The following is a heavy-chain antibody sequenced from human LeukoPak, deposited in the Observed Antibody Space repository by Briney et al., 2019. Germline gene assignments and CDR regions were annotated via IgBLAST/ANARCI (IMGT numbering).Heavy chain of an antibody. V-gene: IGHV1-18*01. CDR2: ISAYNGNT. J-gene: IGHJ5*02. CDR3: ARVNYCSSTSCYKGAHRVWFDP. Sequence: ASVKVSCKASGYTFTSYGISWVRQAPGQGLEWMGWISAYNGNTNYAQKLQGRVTMTTDTSTSTAYMELRSLRSDDTAVYYCARVNYCSSTSCYKGAHRVWFDPWGQGTLVTVSS. CDR1: GYTFTSYG. D-gene: IGHD2-2*02.